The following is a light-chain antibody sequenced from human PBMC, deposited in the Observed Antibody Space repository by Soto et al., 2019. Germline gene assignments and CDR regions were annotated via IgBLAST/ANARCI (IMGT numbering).Light chain of an antibody. V-gene: IGLV1-51*01. Sequence: QSVLTQPPSVSAAPGQKVTISCSGSSSNIGNNYGSWYQQLPGTAPKLLIYDNNKRPSGIPDRFSGSKSGTSATLGITGLQNGDEGDYYCGTWDSSLSAGVFGGGTKLTVL. CDR3: GTWDSSLSAGV. CDR2: DNN. CDR1: SSNIGNNY. J-gene: IGLJ2*01.